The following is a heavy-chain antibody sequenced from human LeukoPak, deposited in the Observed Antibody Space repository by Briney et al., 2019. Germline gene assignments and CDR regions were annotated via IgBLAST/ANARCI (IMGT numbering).Heavy chain of an antibody. CDR2: MFHSGSA. CDR1: GGSISSSNW. J-gene: IGHJ3*02. V-gene: IGHV4-4*02. CDR3: AGKAAAVDAFDI. D-gene: IGHD6-13*01. Sequence: SETLSLTCAVSGGSISSSNWWSWVRQPPGKGLEWIGEMFHSGSANYNPSLRSRATISVDKSNNQHTPKPSSVTAADTAVYYCAGKAAAVDAFDIWGQGTMVTVSS.